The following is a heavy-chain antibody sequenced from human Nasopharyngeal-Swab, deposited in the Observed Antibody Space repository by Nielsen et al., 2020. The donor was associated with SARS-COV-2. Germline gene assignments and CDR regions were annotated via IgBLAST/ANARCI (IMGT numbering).Heavy chain of an antibody. D-gene: IGHD3-10*01. CDR1: RFTFSSYA. CDR3: AKGGYGSGIYYPHFDV. CDR2: SSGSGGST. Sequence: GESLKISCAASRFTFSSYAMSWVRQAPGKGLEWVSASSGSGGSTYYADSVKGRFTISRDNSKNALYLQMNSLRAEDTAVYFFAKGGYGSGIYYPHFDVWGTWITVPVSS. V-gene: IGHV3-23*01. J-gene: IGHJ6*04.